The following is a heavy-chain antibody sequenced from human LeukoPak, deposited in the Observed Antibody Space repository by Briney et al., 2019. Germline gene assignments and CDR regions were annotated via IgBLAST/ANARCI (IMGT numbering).Heavy chain of an antibody. CDR2: IKQDGSEK. CDR1: GFTFSSYW. Sequence: GGSLRLSCAASGFTFSSYWMSWVRQAPGKRLEWVANIKQDGSEKYYVDSVKGRFTISRDNAKTSLYLQMISLRAEDTAVYYCARHLSGVTGYTYGRGIDYWGQGTLVTVSS. CDR3: ARHLSGVTGYTYGRGIDY. D-gene: IGHD5-18*01. V-gene: IGHV3-7*01. J-gene: IGHJ4*02.